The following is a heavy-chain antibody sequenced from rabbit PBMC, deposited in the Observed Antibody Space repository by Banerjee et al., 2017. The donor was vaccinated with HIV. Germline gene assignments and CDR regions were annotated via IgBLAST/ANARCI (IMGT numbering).Heavy chain of an antibody. CDR3: ARGDDTITYYKL. Sequence: QSLEESGGDLVKPGASLTLTCTASGFDFSSSYWMCWVRQAPGKGLEWIACIYTGSTGGTYYANWAKGQFTISKTSSTTVTLQMTSLTAADTATYFCARGDDTITYYKLWGPGTLVTVS. J-gene: IGHJ4*01. D-gene: IGHD1-1*01. V-gene: IGHV1S40*01. CDR2: IYTGSTGGT. CDR1: GFDFSSSYW.